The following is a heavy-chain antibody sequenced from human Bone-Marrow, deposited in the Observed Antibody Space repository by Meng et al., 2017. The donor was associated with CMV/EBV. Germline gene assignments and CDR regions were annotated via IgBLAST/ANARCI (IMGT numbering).Heavy chain of an antibody. J-gene: IGHJ4*02. CDR3: TTDGWIFGVVTTLDY. D-gene: IGHD3-3*01. CDR1: FTFSNAW. Sequence: FTFSNAWMNWVRQAPGKGLEWVGRIKSKTDGGTTDYAAPVKGRFTISRDDSKNTLYLQMNSLKTEDTAVYYCTTDGWIFGVVTTLDYWGQGTLVTVSS. V-gene: IGHV3-15*07. CDR2: IKSKTDGGTT.